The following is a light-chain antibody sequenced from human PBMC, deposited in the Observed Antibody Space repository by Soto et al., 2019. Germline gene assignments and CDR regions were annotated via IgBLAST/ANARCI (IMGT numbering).Light chain of an antibody. CDR1: NIRSKN. Sequence: SYELTQPLSVSVALGQTASITCGGNNIRSKNVYWYQQKPGQAPVLVIYRDSNRPSGIPERLSGSNSGNTATLTISRAQAGDEADYYCQVWDSSTVVFGGGTKLTVL. V-gene: IGLV3-9*01. CDR3: QVWDSSTVV. CDR2: RDS. J-gene: IGLJ2*01.